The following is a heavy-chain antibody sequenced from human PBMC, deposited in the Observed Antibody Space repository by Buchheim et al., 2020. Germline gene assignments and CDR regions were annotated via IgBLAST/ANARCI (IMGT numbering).Heavy chain of an antibody. D-gene: IGHD6-19*01. Sequence: EVQLVESGGGLVQPGGSLRLSCAASGFTFSSYEMNWVRQAPGKGLEWVSYISSSGSTIYYADSVKGRFTISRDNAKNSLYLQMNSLRAEDTAVYYCASLTPVAGEFYYYYGMDVWGQGTT. CDR3: ASLTPVAGEFYYYYGMDV. CDR1: GFTFSSYE. V-gene: IGHV3-48*03. J-gene: IGHJ6*02. CDR2: ISSSGSTI.